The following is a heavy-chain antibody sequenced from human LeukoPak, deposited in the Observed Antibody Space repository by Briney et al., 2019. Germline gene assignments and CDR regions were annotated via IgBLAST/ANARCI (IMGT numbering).Heavy chain of an antibody. CDR3: ARVWLPGAFDI. CDR1: GGSISSYY. J-gene: IGHJ3*02. CDR2: IYYSGST. D-gene: IGHD6-19*01. V-gene: IGHV4-59*01. Sequence: PSETLPLTCTVSGGSISSYYWSWIRQPPGKGLEWIGYIYYSGSTNYNPSLKSRVTISVDTSKNQFSLKLSSVTAADTAVYYCARVWLPGAFDIWGQGTMVTVSS.